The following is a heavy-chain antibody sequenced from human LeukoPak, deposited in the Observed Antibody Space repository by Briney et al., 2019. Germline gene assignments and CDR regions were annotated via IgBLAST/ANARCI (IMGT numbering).Heavy chain of an antibody. V-gene: IGHV3-53*01. J-gene: IGHJ3*02. D-gene: IGHD2-15*01. CDR3: ASQIVVVVAAYDAFDI. Sequence: GGSLRLSCAASGFTVSSNYMSWVRQAPGKGLEWVSVIYSAGNTYYADSVKGRFTISRDNAKNSLYLQMNSLRAEDTAVYYCASQIVVVVAAYDAFDIWGQGTMVTVSS. CDR1: GFTVSSNY. CDR2: IYSAGNT.